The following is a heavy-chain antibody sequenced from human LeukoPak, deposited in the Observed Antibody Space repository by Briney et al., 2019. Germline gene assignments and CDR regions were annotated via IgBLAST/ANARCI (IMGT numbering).Heavy chain of an antibody. CDR1: GGSISSYY. CDR3: ARALYSSSGVYYYYMDV. D-gene: IGHD6-13*01. Sequence: SETLSLTCTVSGGSISSYYWSWIRQPPGKGLEWIGYIYYSGSTNYNPSLKSRVTIPVHTSKNQFSLKLNSVTAADTAVYYCARALYSSSGVYYYYMDVWGRGTTVTVSS. J-gene: IGHJ6*03. V-gene: IGHV4-59*01. CDR2: IYYSGST.